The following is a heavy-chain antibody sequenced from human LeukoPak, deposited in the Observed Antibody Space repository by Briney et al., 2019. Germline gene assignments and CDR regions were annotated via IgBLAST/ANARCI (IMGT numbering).Heavy chain of an antibody. CDR3: AKDIVAGLDAFDI. J-gene: IGHJ3*02. Sequence: PGRSLRLSCAASGFTFDDYAMHWVRQAPGKGLEWVSGISWNSGSIGYADSVKGRFTISRDNAKNSLYLQMNSLRAEDTALYYCAKDIVAGLDAFDIWGQGTMVTVSS. CDR1: GFTFDDYA. V-gene: IGHV3-9*01. CDR2: ISWNSGSI. D-gene: IGHD6-19*01.